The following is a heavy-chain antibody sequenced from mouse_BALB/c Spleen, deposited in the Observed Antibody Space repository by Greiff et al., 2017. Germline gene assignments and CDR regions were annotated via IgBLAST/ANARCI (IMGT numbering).Heavy chain of an antibody. CDR3: ARGNSGVYGMDY. J-gene: IGHJ4*01. V-gene: IGHV1-54*01. CDR1: GYAFTNYL. Sequence: QVQLQQSGAELVRPGTSVKVSCKASGYAFTNYLIEWVKQRPGQGLEWIGVINSGSGGTNYNEKFKGKATLTADKSSSTAYMQLSSLTSDDSAVYFCARGNSGVYGMDYWGQGTSVTVSS. CDR2: INSGSGGT. D-gene: IGHD3-1*01.